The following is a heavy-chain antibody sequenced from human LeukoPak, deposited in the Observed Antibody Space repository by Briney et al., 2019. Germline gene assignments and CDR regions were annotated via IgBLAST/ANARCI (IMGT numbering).Heavy chain of an antibody. V-gene: IGHV1-46*01. CDR3: ARVANSGHLVYYFDY. J-gene: IGHJ4*02. D-gene: IGHD5-12*01. CDR1: GYTFTSYY. CDR2: INPSGGST. Sequence: ASVKVSCKASGYTFTSYYMHWVRQAPGPGLGWMGIINPSGGSTSYAQKFQGRVTMTRDMSTSTVYMELSSLRSEDTAVYYCARVANSGHLVYYFDYWGQGTLVTVSS.